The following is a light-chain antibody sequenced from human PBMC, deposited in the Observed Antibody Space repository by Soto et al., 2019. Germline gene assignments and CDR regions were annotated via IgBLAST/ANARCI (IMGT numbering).Light chain of an antibody. Sequence: SYELTQPPSVSVSPGQTARITCSADALTKQHAYWYQQKPGQAPVLVIYKDSERPSGIPERFSGSSSGTTVTLTISGVQAEDEAEYTCQTADSRGFYPVFGGGTKLTVL. V-gene: IGLV3-25*02. CDR3: QTADSRGFYPV. CDR1: ALTKQH. J-gene: IGLJ3*02. CDR2: KDS.